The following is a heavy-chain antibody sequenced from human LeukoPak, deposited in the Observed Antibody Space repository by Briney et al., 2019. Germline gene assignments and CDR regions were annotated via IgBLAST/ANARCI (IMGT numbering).Heavy chain of an antibody. CDR3: ARDRENYDILTGYYPLDP. Sequence: GASVKVSCKASGGTFSSYAISWVRQAPGQGLEWMGGIIPIFGTANYAQKFQGRVTITADESTSTAYMELSSLRSGDTAVYYCARDRENYDILTGYYPLDPWGQGTLVTVSS. D-gene: IGHD3-9*01. V-gene: IGHV1-69*13. CDR2: IIPIFGTA. J-gene: IGHJ5*02. CDR1: GGTFSSYA.